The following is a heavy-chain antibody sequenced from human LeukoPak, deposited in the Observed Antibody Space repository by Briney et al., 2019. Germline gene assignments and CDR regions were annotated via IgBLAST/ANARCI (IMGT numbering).Heavy chain of an antibody. CDR1: GFAFSRYG. V-gene: IGHV3-33*01. CDR2: MWYDGSNE. Sequence: GGSLRLSCAASGFAFSRYGMHWLRQAPGTGLEWVAVMWYDGSNEAYADSVRGRFTISRDNSENRLYLQMSSLRVEDTAVYYCAREHTIAATGTHWFAPWGQGTLVTVSS. CDR3: AREHTIAATGTHWFAP. D-gene: IGHD6-13*01. J-gene: IGHJ5*02.